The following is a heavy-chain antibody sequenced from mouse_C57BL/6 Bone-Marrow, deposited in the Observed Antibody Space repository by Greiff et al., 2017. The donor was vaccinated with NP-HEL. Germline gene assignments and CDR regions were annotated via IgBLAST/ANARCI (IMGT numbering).Heavy chain of an antibody. CDR1: GYAFSSSW. D-gene: IGHD2-3*01. CDR3: SWLCVGYLDAMDY. J-gene: IGHJ4*01. CDR2: IYPGDGDT. V-gene: IGHV1-82*01. Sequence: QVQLKESGPELVKPGASVKISCKASGYAFSSSWMNWVKQRPGKGLEWIGRIYPGDGDTNYNGKFKGKATLTADKSSSPAYMQLSSLTSEDSAVYFCSWLCVGYLDAMDYWSQGTSVTVSS.